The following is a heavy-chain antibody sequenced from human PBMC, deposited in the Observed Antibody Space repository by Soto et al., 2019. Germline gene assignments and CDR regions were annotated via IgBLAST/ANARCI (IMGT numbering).Heavy chain of an antibody. CDR2: IIPIFGTA. CDR1: GGTFSSYA. Sequence: ASVKVSCKASGGTFSSYAISWVRQAPGQGLEWMGGIIPIFGTANYAQKFQGRVTITADESTSTAYMELSSLRSEDTAVYYCARVSWLPHGRWFDPWGQGTLVTVSS. V-gene: IGHV1-69*13. J-gene: IGHJ5*02. D-gene: IGHD5-18*01. CDR3: ARVSWLPHGRWFDP.